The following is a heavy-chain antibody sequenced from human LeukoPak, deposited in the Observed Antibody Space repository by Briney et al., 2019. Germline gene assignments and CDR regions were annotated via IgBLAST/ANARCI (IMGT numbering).Heavy chain of an antibody. CDR2: IIPIFGTA. D-gene: IGHD6-13*01. Sequence: SVKVSCKASGGTFSSYAISWVRQAPGQGLEWMGGIIPIFGTANYAQKFQGRVTITADESTSTAYMELSSLRSEDTAVYYCASGISSSSWLFDYWGQGTLVTVSS. V-gene: IGHV1-69*01. J-gene: IGHJ4*02. CDR1: GGTFSSYA. CDR3: ASGISSSSWLFDY.